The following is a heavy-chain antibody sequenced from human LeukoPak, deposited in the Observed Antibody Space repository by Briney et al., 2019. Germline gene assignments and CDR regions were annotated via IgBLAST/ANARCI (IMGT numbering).Heavy chain of an antibody. V-gene: IGHV4-39*07. CDR2: IYYSGST. CDR3: ARDQHYYGSGSSIN. CDR1: GGSISSSSYY. Sequence: NTSETLSLTCTVSGGSISSSSYYWGWIRQPPGKGLEWIGSIYYSGSTYYNPSLKSRVTISVDPSKNQFSLKLSSVTAADTAVYYCARDQHYYGSGSSINWGQGTLVTVSS. J-gene: IGHJ4*02. D-gene: IGHD3-10*01.